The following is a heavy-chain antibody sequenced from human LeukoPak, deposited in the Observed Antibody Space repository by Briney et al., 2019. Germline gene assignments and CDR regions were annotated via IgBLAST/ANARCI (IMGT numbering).Heavy chain of an antibody. J-gene: IGHJ6*02. V-gene: IGHV4-30-4*01. CDR3: AGEVWFGDSYYGMDV. D-gene: IGHD3-10*01. Sequence: SQTLSLTCTGSGGTISSGDYYWSWIRQPPGKSVGWIGYIYYSGSAYYNPSLKSRVTISVDTSKNQFSLKLSSVTAADTAVYYCAGEVWFGDSYYGMDVWGQGTTVTVSS. CDR2: IYYSGSA. CDR1: GGTISSGDYY.